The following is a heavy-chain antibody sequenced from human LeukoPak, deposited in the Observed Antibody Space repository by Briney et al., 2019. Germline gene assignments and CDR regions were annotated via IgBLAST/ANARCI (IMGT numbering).Heavy chain of an antibody. CDR1: GFTFSSYG. J-gene: IGHJ4*02. V-gene: IGHV3-30*18. CDR3: ANYLGGYSYGYNY. CDR2: ISYDGSNK. Sequence: GGSLRLSCAASGFTFSSYGMHWVRQAPGKGLEWVAVISYDGSNKYYADSVKGRFTISRDNSKNTLYLQMNSLRAEDTAVYYCANYLGGYSYGYNYWGQGTLVTVSS. D-gene: IGHD5-18*01.